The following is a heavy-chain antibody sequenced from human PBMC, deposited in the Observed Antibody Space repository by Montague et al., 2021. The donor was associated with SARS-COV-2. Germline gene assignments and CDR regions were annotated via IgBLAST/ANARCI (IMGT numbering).Heavy chain of an antibody. Sequence: SETLSLTCAVSRGSFSNYYWTWIRQSPGKGLEWIGEINQGGAPNYTPSLKSRVTISLDTSKKQISPKLNSVTVADTAVFFCARGRPVQGSFRHFDSISSGALDIGAQGSLVIVSS. D-gene: IGHD3-9*01. CDR1: RGSFSNYY. J-gene: IGHJ3*02. V-gene: IGHV4-34*01. CDR2: INQGGAP. CDR3: ARGRPVQGSFRHFDSISSGALDI.